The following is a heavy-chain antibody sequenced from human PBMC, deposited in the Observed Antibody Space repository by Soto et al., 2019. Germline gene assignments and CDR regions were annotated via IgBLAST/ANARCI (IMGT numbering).Heavy chain of an antibody. CDR1: GFTIGDYY. Sequence: QVQLVESGGGLVKPGGSLRLSCAASGFTIGDYYMTWIRQAPGRGLEWVSYISSLGPYTNYADSVKGRFTISRDDASNSLFLQMNSLRAEDTAVYFCASLAGGDGYHRAVDSWGQGTLVTVSS. V-gene: IGHV3-11*06. CDR2: ISSLGPYT. J-gene: IGHJ4*02. CDR3: ASLAGGDGYHRAVDS. D-gene: IGHD2-21*01.